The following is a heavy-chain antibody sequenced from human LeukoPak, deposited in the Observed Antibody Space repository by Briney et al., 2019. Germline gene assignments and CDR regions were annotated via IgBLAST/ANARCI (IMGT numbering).Heavy chain of an antibody. J-gene: IGHJ4*02. CDR3: ASSHSSYGGNPGENSIFDY. V-gene: IGHV3-33*01. D-gene: IGHD4-23*01. CDR2: IWYDGSNK. CDR1: GFTFSSYG. Sequence: GGSLRLSCAASGFTFSSYGMHWVRQAPGKGLEWVAVIWYDGSNKYYADSVKGRFTISRDNSKNTLYLQMNSLRAEDTAVYYCASSHSSYGGNPGENSIFDYWGQGTLVTVSS.